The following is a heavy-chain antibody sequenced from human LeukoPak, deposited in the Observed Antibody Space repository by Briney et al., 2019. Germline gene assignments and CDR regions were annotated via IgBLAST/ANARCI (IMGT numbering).Heavy chain of an antibody. J-gene: IGHJ4*02. D-gene: IGHD4-17*01. Sequence: SCKASGYTFTSYGMHWVRQAPGKGLEWVAVIWYDGSNKYYADSVKGRFTISRDNSKNTLYLQMNSLRAEDTAVYYCARDLDYGGNPASGFDYWGQGTLVTVSS. V-gene: IGHV3-33*01. CDR1: GYTFTSYG. CDR3: ARDLDYGGNPASGFDY. CDR2: IWYDGSNK.